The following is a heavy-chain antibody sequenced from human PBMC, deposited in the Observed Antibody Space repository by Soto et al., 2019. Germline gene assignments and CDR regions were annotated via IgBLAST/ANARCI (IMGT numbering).Heavy chain of an antibody. Sequence: EVQLLEPGGGLVQPGGPLRLSCAASGFPFRRYWMNWVRQAPGKGLEWVSTRKQDGSEKYYVDSVKGRFTISRDNAKNALYLQMNSLRGDDTAVYYWARVATSSWYSSYYYYGMDVWGQGTTVTVSS. CDR1: GFPFRRYW. J-gene: IGHJ6*02. D-gene: IGHD6-13*01. V-gene: IGHV3-7*03. CDR3: ARVATSSWYSSYYYYGMDV. CDR2: RKQDGSEK.